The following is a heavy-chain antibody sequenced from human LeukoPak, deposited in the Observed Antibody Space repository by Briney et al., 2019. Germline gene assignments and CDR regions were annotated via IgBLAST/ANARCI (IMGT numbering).Heavy chain of an antibody. D-gene: IGHD1-7*01. V-gene: IGHV4-59*01. CDR2: ISDSGST. Sequence: PSETLSLTCTVSGGSIRSYYWSWIRQPPGKRLEWIGYISDSGSTNYNPSLKSRVTISVDTPKSQFSLKLNSVTAADTAVYYCARGSRELYYFDYWGQGTLVTVSS. CDR3: ARGSRELYYFDY. CDR1: GGSIRSYY. J-gene: IGHJ4*02.